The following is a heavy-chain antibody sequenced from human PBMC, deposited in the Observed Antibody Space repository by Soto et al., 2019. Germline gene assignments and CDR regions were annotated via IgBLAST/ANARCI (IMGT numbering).Heavy chain of an antibody. CDR3: ALGYSYAPFDP. CDR2: VSGNGDST. V-gene: IGHV3-23*01. J-gene: IGHJ5*02. CDR1: GFPISSYA. Sequence: GVFIRLSCAAAGFPISSYAMSWVSQAPGKGLEWVSSVSGNGDSTYYADSVKGRFTIARDNPKNTLHLQTNSLRAEDTAVYYCALGYSYAPFDPWGQGTLVTVSS. D-gene: IGHD5-18*01.